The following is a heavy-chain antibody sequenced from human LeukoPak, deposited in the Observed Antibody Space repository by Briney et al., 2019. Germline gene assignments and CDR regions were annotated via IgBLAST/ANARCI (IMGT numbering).Heavy chain of an antibody. D-gene: IGHD3-10*01. J-gene: IGHJ5*02. Sequence: GGSLRLSCAASGFTVSSNYMSWVRQAPGKGLEWVSVIYSGGSTYYADSVKGRFTISRDNSKNTLYLQMNSLRAEDTAVYYCARGLYYYGSGSYYERGTWFDPWGQGTLVTVSS. CDR2: IYSGGST. CDR1: GFTVSSNY. CDR3: ARGLYYYGSGSYYERGTWFDP. V-gene: IGHV3-53*01.